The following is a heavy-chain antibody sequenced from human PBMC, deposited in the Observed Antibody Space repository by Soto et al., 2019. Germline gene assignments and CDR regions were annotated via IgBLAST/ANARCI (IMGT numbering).Heavy chain of an antibody. D-gene: IGHD3-22*01. CDR1: GYTFNTYA. Sequence: GASVKVSCKASGYTFNTYAITWVRQPPGRGLEWMGWISGYNGNTNYAQTLQGRGTMTTDTSTSTAYLELRSLRSDDTAVYYCARTVEYDSIPYYFADFWGQGTLVIVSS. V-gene: IGHV1-18*01. CDR2: ISGYNGNT. J-gene: IGHJ1*01. CDR3: ARTVEYDSIPYYFADF.